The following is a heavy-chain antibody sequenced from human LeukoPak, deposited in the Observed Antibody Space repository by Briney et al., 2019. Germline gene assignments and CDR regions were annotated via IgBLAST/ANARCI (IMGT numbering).Heavy chain of an antibody. D-gene: IGHD3-22*01. CDR2: VTGNGEDT. Sequence: GGSLRLSCAASGFTFSRYSMTWVRQAPGKGLEWVSSVTGNGEDTLYADSVKGRFSISRDNSKNTLYLQMHSLRAEDTAVYYCAKDGRTREFYYDSSGYYPRYNWFDPWGQGTLVTVSS. CDR3: AKDGRTREFYYDSSGYYPRYNWFDP. CDR1: GFTFSRYS. J-gene: IGHJ5*02. V-gene: IGHV3-23*01.